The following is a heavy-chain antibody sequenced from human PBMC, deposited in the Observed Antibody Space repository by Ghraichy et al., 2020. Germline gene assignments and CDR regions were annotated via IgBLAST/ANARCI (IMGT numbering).Heavy chain of an antibody. CDR2: INPNTADT. J-gene: IGHJ6*02. Sequence: ASVKVSCKASGSTFTDYYIHWVRQAPGQGLEWMGRINPNTADTKYAQKFQGRVTMTRDTSIDTAYMDLSSLRSDDTAVYYCARDFFSSITSPNYYYGMDLWGQATAVTVSS. V-gene: IGHV1-2*06. CDR3: ARDFFSSITSPNYYYGMDL. CDR1: GSTFTDYY. D-gene: IGHD1-14*01.